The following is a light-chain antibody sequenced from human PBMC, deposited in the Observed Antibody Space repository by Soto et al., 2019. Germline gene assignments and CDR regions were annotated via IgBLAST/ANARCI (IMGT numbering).Light chain of an antibody. CDR1: QSISNF. CDR3: QQSYSTPRYT. CDR2: GAS. J-gene: IGKJ2*01. V-gene: IGKV1-39*01. Sequence: DIQMTQSPSSLSASIGDRVTITCRASQSISNFLNWYQQKPGKAPKLLIYGASTLQSGVPSRFSGSGSGTDFTLTISSPQPEDFATYYCQQSYSTPRYTFGQGTKLEIK.